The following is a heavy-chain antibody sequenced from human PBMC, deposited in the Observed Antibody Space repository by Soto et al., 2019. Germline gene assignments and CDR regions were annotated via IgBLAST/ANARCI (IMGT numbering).Heavy chain of an antibody. J-gene: IGHJ6*02. CDR1: GGSISSGDYY. Sequence: PSETLSLTCTVSGGSISSGDYYWSWIRQPPGKGLEWIGYIYYSGSTYYNPSLKSRVTISVDTSKNQFSLKLSSVTAADTAVYYCARLVQTGYHYYYYYGMDVWGQGTTVTVSS. V-gene: IGHV4-30-4*01. CDR3: ARLVQTGYHYYYYYGMDV. D-gene: IGHD3-9*01. CDR2: IYYSGST.